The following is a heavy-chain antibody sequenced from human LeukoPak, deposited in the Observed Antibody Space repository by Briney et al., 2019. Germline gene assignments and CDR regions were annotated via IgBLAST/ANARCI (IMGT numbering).Heavy chain of an antibody. J-gene: IGHJ4*02. CDR1: GGSISSYY. V-gene: IGHV4-59*01. Sequence: SETLSLTXTVSGGSISSYYWSWIRQPPGKGLEWIGDIYYSGSTNYNPSLKSRVTISVDTSKNQFSLKLSSVTAADTAVYYCARDRSPPGYSSSWYPLDYWGQGTLVTVSS. CDR2: IYYSGST. CDR3: ARDRSPPGYSSSWYPLDY. D-gene: IGHD6-13*01.